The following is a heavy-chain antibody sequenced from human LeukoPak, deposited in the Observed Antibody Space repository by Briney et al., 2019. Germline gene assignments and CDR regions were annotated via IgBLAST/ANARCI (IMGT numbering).Heavy chain of an antibody. J-gene: IGHJ4*02. CDR2: IYTSGST. V-gene: IGHV4-4*07. CDR1: GGSISSYY. CDR3: ARDHSLNYYDSSGYYRG. D-gene: IGHD3-22*01. Sequence: SETLSLTCTVSGGSISSYYWSWIRQPAGKGLEWIGRIYTSGSTNYNPSLKSRVTMSVDTSKNQFSLKLSSVTAADTAVYYCARDHSLNYYDSSGYYRGWGQGTLVTVSS.